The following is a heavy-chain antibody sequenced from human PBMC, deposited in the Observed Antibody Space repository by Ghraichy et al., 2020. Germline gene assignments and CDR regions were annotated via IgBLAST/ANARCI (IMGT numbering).Heavy chain of an antibody. J-gene: IGHJ5*02. CDR1: GFSLSSSGVG. V-gene: IGHV2-5*02. Sequence: SGPTLVKPTQTLTLTCTFSGFSLSSSGVGVGWIRQPPGKALEWLTLIYWDDDKRYSPSLNNRLTITKDTSKNQVVLTMTNMDPVDTATYYCAHMYYYGSGSYYNVWFHPWGQGTLVTVSS. D-gene: IGHD3-10*01. CDR3: AHMYYYGSGSYYNVWFHP. CDR2: IYWDDDK.